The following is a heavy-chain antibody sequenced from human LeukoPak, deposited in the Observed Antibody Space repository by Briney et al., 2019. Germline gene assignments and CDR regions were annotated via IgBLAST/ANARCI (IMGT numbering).Heavy chain of an antibody. CDR1: GFTFSNFW. Sequence: GGSLRLSCAVSGFTFSNFWMSWVRQAPGRGLEWVANIHPEGDEKYHVESVKGRFTISRDNAKNLLFLQMNGLRVEDTAVYYCARGDDFSGDHWGQGTLVTVSS. CDR3: ARGDDFSGDH. CDR2: IHPEGDEK. D-gene: IGHD1-1*01. V-gene: IGHV3-7*04. J-gene: IGHJ4*02.